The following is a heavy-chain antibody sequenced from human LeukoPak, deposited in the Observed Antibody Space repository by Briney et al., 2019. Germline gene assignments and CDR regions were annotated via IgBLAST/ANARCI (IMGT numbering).Heavy chain of an antibody. D-gene: IGHD2-2*02. J-gene: IGHJ4*02. CDR2: IYSGGST. CDR3: ARAKVPAAIPGGY. V-gene: IGHV3-66*01. Sequence: GGSLRLSCAASGFTVSSNYMSWVRQAPGKGLEWVSVIYSGGSTYYADSVTGRFTISRDNSKNTLYLQMNSLRAEDTAVYYCARAKVPAAIPGGYWGQGTLVTVSS. CDR1: GFTVSSNY.